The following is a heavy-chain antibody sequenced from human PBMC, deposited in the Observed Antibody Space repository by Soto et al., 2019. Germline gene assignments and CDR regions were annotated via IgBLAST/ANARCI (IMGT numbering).Heavy chain of an antibody. CDR1: GYTFTSYG. Sequence: QVQLVQSGAEVKKPGASVKVSCKASGYTFTSYGISWVRQAPGQGLEWMGWISAYNGNTNYAQKLQGRVTMTTDTSTSTAYMELRSLRSDDTAVYYCARGRSGGHGYSYGYNEFHFDYWGQGTLVTVSS. D-gene: IGHD5-18*01. V-gene: IGHV1-18*01. CDR2: ISAYNGNT. J-gene: IGHJ4*02. CDR3: ARGRSGGHGYSYGYNEFHFDY.